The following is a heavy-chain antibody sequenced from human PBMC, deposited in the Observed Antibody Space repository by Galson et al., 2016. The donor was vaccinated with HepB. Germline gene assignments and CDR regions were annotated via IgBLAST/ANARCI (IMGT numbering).Heavy chain of an antibody. Sequence: PALVKPTQTLTLTCTFSGFSLTTRAVGLGWFRQPPGKALEWLALVYWNDDNRYSPSLRTRVTLTKDTSKNQVLLTMTNMDPVDTATYYCAHGSGWLFDHWGQGTLVTVSS. V-gene: IGHV2-5*01. CDR2: VYWNDDN. J-gene: IGHJ4*02. CDR1: GFSLTTRAVG. D-gene: IGHD6-19*01. CDR3: AHGSGWLFDH.